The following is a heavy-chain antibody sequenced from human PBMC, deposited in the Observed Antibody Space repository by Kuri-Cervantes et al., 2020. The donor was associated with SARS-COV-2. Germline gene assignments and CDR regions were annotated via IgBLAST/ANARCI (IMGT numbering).Heavy chain of an antibody. D-gene: IGHD3-3*01. CDR2: ISSNGGST. CDR3: ARAYYDFWSGYYSSYYGMDV. V-gene: IGHV3-64D*06. CDR1: GFTFSSYA. Sequence: GESLKISCSASGFTFSSYAMHWVRQAPGKGLEYVSAISSNGGSTYYADSVKGRFTISRDNSKNTLYLQMSSLRAEDTAVYYCARAYYDFWSGYYSSYYGMDVWGQGTTVTVSS. J-gene: IGHJ6*02.